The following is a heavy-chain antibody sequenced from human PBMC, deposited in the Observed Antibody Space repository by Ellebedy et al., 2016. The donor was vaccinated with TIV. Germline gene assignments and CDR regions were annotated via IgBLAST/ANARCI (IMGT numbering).Heavy chain of an antibody. D-gene: IGHD6-19*01. J-gene: IGHJ6*04. V-gene: IGHV1-69*13. Sequence: AASVKVSCRASGGTFSSYAISWVRQAPGQGLEWMGAIIPIFGTANYAQKFQGRVTITADESTSTAYMELSSLRSEDTAVYYCARARGWYGSDGMDVWGEGTTVTVSS. CDR2: IIPIFGTA. CDR3: ARARGWYGSDGMDV. CDR1: GGTFSSYA.